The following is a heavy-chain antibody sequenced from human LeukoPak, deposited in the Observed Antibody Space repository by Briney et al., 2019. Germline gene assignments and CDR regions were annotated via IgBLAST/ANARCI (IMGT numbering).Heavy chain of an antibody. D-gene: IGHD3-9*01. CDR1: GYSFISYG. CDR3: ARDKGGYDNAFDY. J-gene: IGHJ4*02. CDR2: IDPYNVNR. V-gene: IGHV1-18*01. Sequence: ASVKVSCKASGYSFISYGISWVRQAPGQGLESMGWIDPYNVNRNYVQKFQGRVTMTTDTSTTTAYMELGSLTSDDTGVYYCARDKGGYDNAFDYWGQGTLVTVSS.